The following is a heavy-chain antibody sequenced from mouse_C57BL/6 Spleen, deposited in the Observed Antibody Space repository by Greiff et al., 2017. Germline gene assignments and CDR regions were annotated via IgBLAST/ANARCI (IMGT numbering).Heavy chain of an antibody. CDR3: ARRSNTVEVYFDY. CDR1: GFTFSSYA. CDR2: ISDGGSYT. J-gene: IGHJ2*01. V-gene: IGHV5-4*01. D-gene: IGHD1-1*01. Sequence: EVQLVESGGGLVKPGGSLKLSCAASGFTFSSYAMSWVRQTPQKRLEWVATISDGGSYTYYPDNVKGRFTISRDNAKNNLYLQMSHLKYEDTAMYYWARRSNTVEVYFDYWGQGTTLTISS.